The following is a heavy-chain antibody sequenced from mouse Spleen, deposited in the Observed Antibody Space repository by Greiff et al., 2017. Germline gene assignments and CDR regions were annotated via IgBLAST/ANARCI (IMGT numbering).Heavy chain of an antibody. CDR1: GFTFSNYW. V-gene: IGHV6-6*02. J-gene: IGHJ1*01. CDR3: TRVNWYFDV. Sequence: EVMLVESGGGLVQPGGSMKLSCVASGFTFSNYWMNWVRQSPEKGLEWVAEIRLKSNNYATHYAESVKGRFTISRDDSKSSVYLQMNNLRAEDTGIYYCTRVNWYFDVWGAGTTVTVSS. CDR2: IRLKSNNYAT. D-gene: IGHD2-5*01.